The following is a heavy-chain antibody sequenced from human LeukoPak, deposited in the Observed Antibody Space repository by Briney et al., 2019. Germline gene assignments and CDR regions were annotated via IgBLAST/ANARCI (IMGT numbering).Heavy chain of an antibody. CDR2: INPSGGST. CDR1: GYTFTSYY. J-gene: IGHJ5*02. D-gene: IGHD4-17*01. Sequence: ASVKVSCRASGYTFTSYYMHWVRQAPGQGLEWLGLINPSGGSTAYAQRFQGRVTMTRDTSTSTVYMELSSLRSEDTAVYYCARNCPSDYATFDPWGQGTLVTVSS. CDR3: ARNCPSDYATFDP. V-gene: IGHV1-46*01.